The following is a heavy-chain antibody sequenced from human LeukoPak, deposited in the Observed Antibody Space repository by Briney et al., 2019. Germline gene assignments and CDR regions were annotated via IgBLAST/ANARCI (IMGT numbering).Heavy chain of an antibody. Sequence: GSLRVSCKASRYTSTSYNINCGRQTTGQGLEWMGWMNPNSGNTGYAQKFQGRVTMTRNTSIRTAYMELSRLRYEDTAVYYCAREMVDSGSYYAAMDVWGKGTTVTVSS. CDR1: RYTSTSYN. CDR2: MNPNSGNT. CDR3: AREMVDSGSYYAAMDV. J-gene: IGHJ6*04. V-gene: IGHV1-8*01. D-gene: IGHD1-26*01.